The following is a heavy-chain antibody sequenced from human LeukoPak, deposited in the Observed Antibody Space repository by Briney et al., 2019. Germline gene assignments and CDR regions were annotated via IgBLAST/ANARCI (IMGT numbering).Heavy chain of an antibody. V-gene: IGHV2-5*02. Sequence: ASGPTLVKPTQTLTLTCTFSGFSLCTSGVGVGWIRQPPGKALEWLALIYWDDDKRYSPSLKSRLTITKDTSKNQVVLTMTNMDPVDTATYYCARYYDSSGYYYNFDYWGQGTLVTVSS. CDR2: IYWDDDK. D-gene: IGHD3-22*01. CDR1: GFSLCTSGVG. CDR3: ARYYDSSGYYYNFDY. J-gene: IGHJ4*02.